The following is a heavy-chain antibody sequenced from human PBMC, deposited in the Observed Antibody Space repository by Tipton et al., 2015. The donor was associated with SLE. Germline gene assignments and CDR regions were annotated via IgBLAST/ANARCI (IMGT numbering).Heavy chain of an antibody. D-gene: IGHD2-2*01. CDR1: GGSISSSSYY. CDR3: ARDRRDIVVEDWFDP. CDR2: IYYSGST. Sequence: TLSLTCTVSGGSISSSSYYWGWIRQPPGKGLEWIGSIYYSGSTNYNPSLKSRVTISVDTSKNQFSLKLSSVTAADTAVYYCARDRRDIVVEDWFDPWGQGTLVTVSS. V-gene: IGHV4-39*07. J-gene: IGHJ5*02.